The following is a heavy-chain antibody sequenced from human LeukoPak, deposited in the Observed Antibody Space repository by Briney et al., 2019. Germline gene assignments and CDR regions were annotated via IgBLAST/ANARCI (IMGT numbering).Heavy chain of an antibody. V-gene: IGHV3-30*15. CDR2: ISYDGSNK. CDR1: GFTFSSYA. D-gene: IGHD3-16*01. CDR3: AREKKWNYVRGAFYI. J-gene: IGHJ3*02. Sequence: GGSLRLSCAASGFTFSSYAMHWVRQAPGKGLEWVTVISYDGSNKDYADSVKGRFTISRDSSKNTVYLQMSSLRAEDTGGYYFAREKKWNYVRGAFYIWGQGTMVTVSS.